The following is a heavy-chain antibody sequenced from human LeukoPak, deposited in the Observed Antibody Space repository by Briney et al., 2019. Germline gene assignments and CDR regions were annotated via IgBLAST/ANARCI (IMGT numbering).Heavy chain of an antibody. CDR3: TRESGAFSPFGF. V-gene: IGHV4-4*02. D-gene: IGHD1-26*01. CDR2: VHLSGAT. Sequence: SETLSLTCAVSGGSITTTNWWSWVRQPPGKGLEWIGEVHLSGATNYNPSLESRVSMSIDKSKNHLSLEVTSVTAADMAIYYCTRESGAFSPFGFWGQGTLLTVSS. CDR1: GGSITTTNW. J-gene: IGHJ4*02.